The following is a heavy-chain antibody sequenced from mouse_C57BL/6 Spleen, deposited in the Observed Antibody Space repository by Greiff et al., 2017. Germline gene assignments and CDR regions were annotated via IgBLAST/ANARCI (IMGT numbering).Heavy chain of an antibody. CDR1: GFTFSSYA. J-gene: IGHJ4*01. Sequence: EVKLMESGEGLVKPGGSLKLSCAASGFTFSSYAMSWVRQTPEKRLEWVAYISSGGDYIYYADTVKGRFTISRDNARNTLYLQMSSLKSEDTAMYYCTRENYDYDVDAIYYAMDYWGQGTSVTVSS. D-gene: IGHD2-4*01. CDR2: ISSGGDYI. CDR3: TRENYDYDVDAIYYAMDY. V-gene: IGHV5-9-1*02.